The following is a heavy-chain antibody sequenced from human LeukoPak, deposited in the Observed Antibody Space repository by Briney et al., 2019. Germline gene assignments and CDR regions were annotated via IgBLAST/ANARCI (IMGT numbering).Heavy chain of an antibody. CDR3: ARHSVDYYGSGSYFDY. V-gene: IGHV4-39*01. Sequence: PSETLSLTCTVSGGSISSSSYYWGWIRQPPGKGLEWIGSIYYSGSTYYNPSLKSRVTISVDTSKNQFSLKLSSVTAADTAVYYCARHSVDYYGSGSYFDYWGQGTLVTVSS. D-gene: IGHD3-10*01. CDR1: GGSISSSSYY. CDR2: IYYSGST. J-gene: IGHJ4*02.